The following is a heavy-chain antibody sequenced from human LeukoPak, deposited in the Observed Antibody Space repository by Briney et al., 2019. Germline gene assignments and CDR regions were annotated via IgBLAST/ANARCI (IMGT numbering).Heavy chain of an antibody. V-gene: IGHV4-59*08. D-gene: IGHD3-10*01. CDR2: TYYSGST. CDR1: GGSISSYY. CDR3: ARLSRWFGNFYYGMDV. Sequence: TLSLTCTVSGGSISSYYWSWIRQPPGKGLELIGYTYYSGSTNYNPSLKSRVTISVDTSKNQFSLKLSSVTAADTAVYYCARLSRWFGNFYYGMDVWGQGTAVTVSS. J-gene: IGHJ6*02.